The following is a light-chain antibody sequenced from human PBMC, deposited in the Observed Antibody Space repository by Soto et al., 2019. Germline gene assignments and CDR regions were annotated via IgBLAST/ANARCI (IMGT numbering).Light chain of an antibody. CDR3: QHFGSSPT. Sequence: EIVLTQSPVTLSLSPGERATLSCRASRSVSINYLAWYQQKPGLAPRLLIYGSSARATGIPGRFSGSGSGTDFTLTISRLEPEDIAVYYCQHFGSSPTFGQGTKVEV. V-gene: IGKV3-20*01. CDR2: GSS. CDR1: RSVSINY. J-gene: IGKJ1*01.